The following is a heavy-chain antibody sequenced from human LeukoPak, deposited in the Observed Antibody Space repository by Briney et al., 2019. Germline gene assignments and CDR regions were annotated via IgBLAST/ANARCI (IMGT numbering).Heavy chain of an antibody. D-gene: IGHD6-19*01. CDR2: ISSSGSTI. Sequence: PGGSLRLSCAASGFTFNTYAMSWVRQAPGKGLEGVSYISSSGSTIYYADPVKGRFTISRDNAKNSLYLQMNSLRAEDTAVYYCARAEISVAGSEGPYFDYWGQGTLVTVSS. CDR3: ARAEISVAGSEGPYFDY. CDR1: GFTFNTYA. J-gene: IGHJ4*02. V-gene: IGHV3-48*04.